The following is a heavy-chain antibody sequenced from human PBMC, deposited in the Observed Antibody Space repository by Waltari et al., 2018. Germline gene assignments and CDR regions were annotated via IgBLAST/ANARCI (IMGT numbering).Heavy chain of an antibody. J-gene: IGHJ4*02. CDR2: ISGSGGST. V-gene: IGHV3-23*01. Sequence: EVQLLESGGGLVQPGGSRRLSCAASGFTFSSYAMSWVRQAPGKGLEWVSAISGSGGSTYYADSVKGRFTISRDNSKNTLYLQMNSLRAEDTAVYYCAKAKDSGRRWLQLLGYWGQGTLVTVSS. D-gene: IGHD5-12*01. CDR3: AKAKDSGRRWLQLLGY. CDR1: GFTFSSYA.